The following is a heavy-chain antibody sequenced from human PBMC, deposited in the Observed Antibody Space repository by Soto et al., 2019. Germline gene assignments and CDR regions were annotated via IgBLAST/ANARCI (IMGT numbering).Heavy chain of an antibody. V-gene: IGHV3-33*01. J-gene: IGHJ6*02. D-gene: IGHD5-12*01. Sequence: QVQLVESGGGVVQPGRALRLSCAASGFTFSSYGMHWVRQAPGKGLDWVAIIWYDGSNKYYADSVKGRFTISRDNSKNKLYLQMNSLRAEDTAVYYCSRGSRGATTVYYYYGMDVWGQGTTVTVSS. CDR2: IWYDGSNK. CDR3: SRGSRGATTVYYYYGMDV. CDR1: GFTFSSYG.